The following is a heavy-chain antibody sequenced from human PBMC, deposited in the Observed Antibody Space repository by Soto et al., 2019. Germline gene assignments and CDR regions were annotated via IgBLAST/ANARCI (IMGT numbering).Heavy chain of an antibody. V-gene: IGHV5-51*01. CDR1: AYSFTSYW. D-gene: IGHD1-7*01. J-gene: IGHJ4*02. CDR2: IYPGDSET. CDR3: DRLGTMDEPDG. Sequence: GESLKISCQGSAYSFTSYWIGWVRQMPGKGLEWMGIIYPGDSETRYSPSFEGQVTISVDKSTSTAYLQWSSLKASDTAMYYCDRLGTMDEPDGWGQGTLVTVYS.